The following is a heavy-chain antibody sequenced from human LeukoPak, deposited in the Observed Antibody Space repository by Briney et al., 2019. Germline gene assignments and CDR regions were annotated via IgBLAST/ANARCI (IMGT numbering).Heavy chain of an antibody. V-gene: IGHV1-18*01. D-gene: IGHD2-15*01. CDR2: ISAYNGNT. CDR3: ARALPGYGTSYLYYYYGMDV. J-gene: IGHJ6*02. Sequence: VASVNVSCKASGYTFTSYGISWVRQAPGQGLEWMGWISAYNGNTNYAQKLQGRVTMTTDTSTSTAYMELSSLRSEDTAVYYCARALPGYGTSYLYYYYGMDVWGQGTTVTVSS. CDR1: GYTFTSYG.